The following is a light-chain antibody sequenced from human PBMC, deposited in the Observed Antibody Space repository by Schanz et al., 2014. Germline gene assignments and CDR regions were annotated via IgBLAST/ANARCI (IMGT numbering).Light chain of an antibody. V-gene: IGKV3-11*01. Sequence: EVVMTQSPATLSGSPGQRATLTCRASQSVRTNLAWYQQRLGQAPRLLIYEASNRATDIPARFSGSGSGTDFTLTISSLEPEDFAVYYCQQRSNWPSLTFGGGTKVNFK. CDR2: EAS. J-gene: IGKJ4*01. CDR1: QSVRTN. CDR3: QQRSNWPSLT.